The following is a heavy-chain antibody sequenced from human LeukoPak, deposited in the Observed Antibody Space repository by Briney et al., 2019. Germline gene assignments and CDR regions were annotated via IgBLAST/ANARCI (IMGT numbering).Heavy chain of an antibody. V-gene: IGHV1-8*01. Sequence: ASVKVSCKASGYTFTSYDINWVRQATGQGLEWMGWMNPNSGNTGYAQKFQGRVTMTRNTSISTAYMELSSLRSEDTAVYYCARSSFYYYYMDVWGKGTTVTVSS. J-gene: IGHJ6*03. CDR2: MNPNSGNT. CDR3: ARSSFYYYYMDV. CDR1: GYTFTSYD.